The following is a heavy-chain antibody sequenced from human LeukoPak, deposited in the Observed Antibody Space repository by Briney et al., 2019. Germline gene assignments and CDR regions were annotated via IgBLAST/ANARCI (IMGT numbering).Heavy chain of an antibody. Sequence: GASVKVSCKASGYTFTSYGISWVRQAPGQGLEWMGWISAYNGNTNYAQKLQGRVTMTTDTSTSTAYMELRSLRSDGTAVYYCARDGLLWFGGAYMDVWGKGTTVTVSS. CDR1: GYTFTSYG. D-gene: IGHD3-10*01. CDR2: ISAYNGNT. V-gene: IGHV1-18*01. J-gene: IGHJ6*03. CDR3: ARDGLLWFGGAYMDV.